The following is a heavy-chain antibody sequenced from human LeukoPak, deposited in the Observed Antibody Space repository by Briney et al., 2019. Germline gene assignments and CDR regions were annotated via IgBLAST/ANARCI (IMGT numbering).Heavy chain of an antibody. CDR2: MNPNSGNT. V-gene: IGHV1-8*01. J-gene: IGHJ5*02. CDR1: GYTFTSYG. Sequence: ASVKVSCKASGYTFTSYGINWVRQATGQGLEWMGWMNPNSGNTGYAQKFQGRVTMTRDTSISTAYMELRSLTSEDTAVYYCVRDGEGVAISVNYWFDPWGQGTLVTVSS. D-gene: IGHD3-10*01. CDR3: VRDGEGVAISVNYWFDP.